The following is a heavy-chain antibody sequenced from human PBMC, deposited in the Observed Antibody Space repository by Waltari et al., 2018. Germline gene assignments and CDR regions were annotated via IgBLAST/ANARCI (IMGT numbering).Heavy chain of an antibody. D-gene: IGHD6-19*01. Sequence: EVQLFESGGGVVQTGGSLRLSCAASGFTFTSYTMSWVCPDPGKGLEWVSASSGSGGSTYYADSVKGRFTISRDNSKNTLYLQMNSLRAEDTAVYYCAKVGSSGWSEGSIWGQGTMVTVSS. CDR3: AKVGSSGWSEGSI. V-gene: IGHV3-23*01. CDR1: GFTFTSYT. CDR2: SSGSGGST. J-gene: IGHJ3*02.